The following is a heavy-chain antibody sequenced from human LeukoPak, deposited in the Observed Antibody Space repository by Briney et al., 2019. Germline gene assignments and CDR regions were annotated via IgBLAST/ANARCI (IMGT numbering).Heavy chain of an antibody. CDR1: GFTFSSYA. CDR2: ISGSGGST. Sequence: GSLRLSCAASGFTFSSYAMSWVRQAPGRGLEWVSAISGSGGSTYYADSVKGRFTISRDNSKNTLYLQMNSLRAEDTAVYYCAKDPQGAVAGLFDYWGQGTLVTVSS. CDR3: AKDPQGAVAGLFDY. D-gene: IGHD6-19*01. V-gene: IGHV3-23*01. J-gene: IGHJ4*02.